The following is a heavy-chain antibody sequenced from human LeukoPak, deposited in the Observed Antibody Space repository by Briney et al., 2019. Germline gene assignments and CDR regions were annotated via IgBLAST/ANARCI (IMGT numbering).Heavy chain of an antibody. Sequence: PSETLSLTCTVSGGSISSYYWSWLRQPAGKGLEWIGRIYTSGSTNYNPSLKSRVTISVDTSKNQFSLKLSSVTAADTAVYYCARSIAVAGFDYWGQGTLVTVSS. CDR1: GGSISSYY. J-gene: IGHJ4*02. D-gene: IGHD6-19*01. CDR2: IYTSGST. V-gene: IGHV4-4*07. CDR3: ARSIAVAGFDY.